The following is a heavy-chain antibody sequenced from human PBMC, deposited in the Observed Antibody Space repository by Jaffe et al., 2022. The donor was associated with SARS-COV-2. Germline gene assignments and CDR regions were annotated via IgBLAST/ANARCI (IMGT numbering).Heavy chain of an antibody. CDR2: INHSGST. CDR1: GGSFSGYY. D-gene: IGHD6-13*01. CDR3: ARGRRAAAGFRFYYYGMDV. Sequence: QVQLQQWGAGLLKPSETLSLTCAVYGGSFSGYYWSWIRQPPGKGLEWIGEINHSGSTNYNPSLKSRVTISVDTSKNQFSLKLSSVTAADTAVYYCARGRRAAAGFRFYYYGMDVWGQGTTVTVSS. J-gene: IGHJ6*02. V-gene: IGHV4-34*01.